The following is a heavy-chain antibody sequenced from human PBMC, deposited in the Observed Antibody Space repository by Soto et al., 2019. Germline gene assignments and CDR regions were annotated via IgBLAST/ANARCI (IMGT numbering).Heavy chain of an antibody. Sequence: GGSLRLSCAASGFTFSSYGMHWVRQAPGKGLEWVAVIWYDGSNKYYADSVKGRFTISRDNSKNTLYLQMNSLRAEDTAVYYCARCGSSPRFLSYYYYYYMDVWGKGTTVTVSS. CDR1: GFTFSSYG. D-gene: IGHD6-6*01. CDR2: IWYDGSNK. CDR3: ARCGSSPRFLSYYYYYYMDV. V-gene: IGHV3-33*01. J-gene: IGHJ6*03.